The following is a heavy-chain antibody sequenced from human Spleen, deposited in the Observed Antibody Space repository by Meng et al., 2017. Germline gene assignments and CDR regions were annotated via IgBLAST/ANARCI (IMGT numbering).Heavy chain of an antibody. CDR3: ARDNYDAGLWFDH. CDR1: GFTFNSYD. Sequence: GESLKISCAASGFTFNSYDMNWVRQAPGRGLEWVSYISSGGTTIYYKDSVKGRVTIFRDNAKNSLYLQMNSLKAEDTAVYYCARDNYDAGLWFDHWGQGTLVTVSS. D-gene: IGHD3-16*01. J-gene: IGHJ5*01. V-gene: IGHV3-48*03. CDR2: ISSGGTTI.